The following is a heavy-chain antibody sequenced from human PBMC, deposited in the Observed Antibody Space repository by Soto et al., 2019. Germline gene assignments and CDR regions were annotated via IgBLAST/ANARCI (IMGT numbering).Heavy chain of an antibody. Sequence: QVQLQESGPGLVKPSQTLSLICTVSGDSISSGSYYWSWIRQYPGKGLGWVGSVYVRGNTFYNPPLKSRLTLSVDTSENQFSLELSSVIDADTGVYFCARNPWRLARFDVWGQGIVVTGSS. D-gene: IGHD2-21*02. CDR3: ARNPWRLARFDV. J-gene: IGHJ4*02. CDR1: GDSISSGSYY. CDR2: VYVRGNT. V-gene: IGHV4-31*03.